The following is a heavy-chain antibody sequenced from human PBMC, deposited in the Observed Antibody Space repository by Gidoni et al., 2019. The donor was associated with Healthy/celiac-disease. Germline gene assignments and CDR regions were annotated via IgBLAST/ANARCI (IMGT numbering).Heavy chain of an antibody. Sequence: QVQLVESGGGVVQPGRSLRLSCAASGFTFSSYGMHWVRQAPGKGLEWVAVISYDGSNKYYADSVKGRFTISRDNSKNTLYLQMNSLRAEDTAVYYCAKDLSSRVETPSGYWGQGTLVTVSS. CDR2: ISYDGSNK. J-gene: IGHJ4*02. CDR3: AKDLSSRVETPSGY. CDR1: GFTFSSYG. V-gene: IGHV3-30*18. D-gene: IGHD1-26*01.